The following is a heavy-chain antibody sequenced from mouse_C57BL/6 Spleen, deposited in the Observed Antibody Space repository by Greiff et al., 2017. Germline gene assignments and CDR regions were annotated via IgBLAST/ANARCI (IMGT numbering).Heavy chain of an antibody. V-gene: IGHV1-72*01. CDR3: ARWFVTTVVATGFDY. Sequence: QVQLQQPGAELVKPGASVKLSCKASGYTFTSYWMHWVKQRPGRGLEWIGRIDPNSGGTKYNEKFKSKATLTVDKPSSTAYMQLSSLTSEDSAVYYCARWFVTTVVATGFDYWGQGTTLTVSS. CDR2: IDPNSGGT. CDR1: GYTFTSYW. J-gene: IGHJ2*01. D-gene: IGHD1-1*01.